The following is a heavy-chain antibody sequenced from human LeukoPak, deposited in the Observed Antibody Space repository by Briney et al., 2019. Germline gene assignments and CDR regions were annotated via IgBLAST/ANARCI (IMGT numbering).Heavy chain of an antibody. J-gene: IGHJ5*02. CDR3: ALRREAAAGTGPYRDP. Sequence: PGGSLRLSCAASGFTFSSYSMNWVRQAPGKGLEWVSSISSSSSYIYYADSVKGRFTISRDNAKNSLYLQMNSLRAEDTAVYYCALRREAAAGTGPYRDPWGQGTLVTVSS. V-gene: IGHV3-21*01. CDR1: GFTFSSYS. D-gene: IGHD6-13*01. CDR2: ISSSSSYI.